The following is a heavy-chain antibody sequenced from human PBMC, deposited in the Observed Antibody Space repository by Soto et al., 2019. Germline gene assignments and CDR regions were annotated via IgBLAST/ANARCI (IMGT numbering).Heavy chain of an antibody. CDR1: GFTFSNYH. Sequence: GGSLRLSCAPSGFTFSNYHLHWVRQAPGKGLEGLAIIAYDGDNEYYADSVRGGFTISRDNSKNTLYLQTNNLRHEDTAVYYCAKDGGSFYCYRPGCSAKRFGCWGQGTLVTVSS. V-gene: IGHV3-30*02. CDR3: AKDGGSFYCYRPGCSAKRFGC. CDR2: IAYDGDNE. J-gene: IGHJ4*02. D-gene: IGHD2-2*01.